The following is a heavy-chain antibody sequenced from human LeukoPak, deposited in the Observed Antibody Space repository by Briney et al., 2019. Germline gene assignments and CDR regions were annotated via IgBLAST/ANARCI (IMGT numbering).Heavy chain of an antibody. CDR3: ARVSSGSNAFDI. CDR1: GGSFSGYY. D-gene: IGHD3-22*01. CDR2: INHSGST. V-gene: IGHV4-34*01. Sequence: SETLSLTCAVYGGSFSGYYWSWIRQPPGKGLEWSGEINHSGSTNYNPSLKSRVTISVDTSKNQFSLKLSSVTAADTAVYYCARVSSGSNAFDIWGQGTMVTVSS. J-gene: IGHJ3*02.